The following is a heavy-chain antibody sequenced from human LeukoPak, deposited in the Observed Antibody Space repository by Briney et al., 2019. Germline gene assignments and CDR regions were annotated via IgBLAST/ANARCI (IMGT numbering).Heavy chain of an antibody. D-gene: IGHD6-19*01. CDR1: GGSISSDTYY. CDR2: FYTSGST. V-gene: IGHV4-61*02. CDR3: ARGEQWLVPVYYYGMDV. J-gene: IGHJ6*02. Sequence: SETLSLTCTVSGGSISSDTYYWTWLRQPAGKRLEWIGRFYTSGSTDYNPSLKSRVTISLDTSRNQFSLRLISVTAADTAVYYCARGEQWLVPVYYYGMDVWGQGTTVTVSS.